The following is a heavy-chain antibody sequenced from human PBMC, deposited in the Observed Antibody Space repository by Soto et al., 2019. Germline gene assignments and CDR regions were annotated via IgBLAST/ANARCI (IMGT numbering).Heavy chain of an antibody. CDR3: ARDSYDILTGQKRYFDF. CDR1: GFSFEDYT. J-gene: IGHJ4*02. CDR2: ISWDGGIT. Sequence: VHLVESGGGVVQPGGSLRLSCAASGFSFEDYTMHWVRQGPGKGPEWISLISWDGGITDYSDSVKGRFISSRANSKNSLFLEMNSLTSEDAAMYFCARDSYDILTGQKRYFDFWGQGTLVTVSS. V-gene: IGHV3-43*01. D-gene: IGHD3-9*01.